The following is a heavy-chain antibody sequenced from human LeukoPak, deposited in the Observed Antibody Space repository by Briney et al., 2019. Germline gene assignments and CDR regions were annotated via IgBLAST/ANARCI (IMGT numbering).Heavy chain of an antibody. D-gene: IGHD3-10*01. CDR3: AKDRLKDYYYGSGSYEY. CDR1: GFIFSSCA. CDR2: ISGSGNST. J-gene: IGHJ4*02. V-gene: IGHV3-23*01. Sequence: GGSLRLSCAASGFIFSSCAMSWVRQAPGKGLEWVSAISGSGNSTYYADSVKGRFTISRDNSKNTLYLQMNSLRAEDTAVYYCAKDRLKDYYYGSGSYEYWGQGTLVTVSS.